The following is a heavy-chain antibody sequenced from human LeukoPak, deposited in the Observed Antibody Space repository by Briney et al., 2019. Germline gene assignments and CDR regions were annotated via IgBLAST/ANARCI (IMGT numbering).Heavy chain of an antibody. CDR2: IKQDGSEE. J-gene: IGHJ4*02. V-gene: IGHV3-7*01. Sequence: GGSLRPSCAASGFTFSIYWMNWVRQAPGKGLEWVANIKQDGSEEYYVDSVKGRFTISRDNAKNSLYLQMNSLRAEDTAVYYCARAGSLWGQGTLVTVSS. CDR1: GFTFSIYW. D-gene: IGHD1-1*01. CDR3: ARAGSL.